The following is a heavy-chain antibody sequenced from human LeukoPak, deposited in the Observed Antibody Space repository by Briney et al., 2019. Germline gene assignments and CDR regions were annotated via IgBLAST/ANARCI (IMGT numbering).Heavy chain of an antibody. J-gene: IGHJ4*02. Sequence: GGSLRLSCAASGFTFSSYSMNWVRQAPGKGLEWVSSISSSSSYIYYADSVKGRFTISRDNAKNSLYLQMNSLRAEDTAVYYCARDLLDYDSSGYPGDDYWGQGTLVTVSS. CDR2: ISSSSSYI. CDR1: GFTFSSYS. D-gene: IGHD3-22*01. V-gene: IGHV3-21*01. CDR3: ARDLLDYDSSGYPGDDY.